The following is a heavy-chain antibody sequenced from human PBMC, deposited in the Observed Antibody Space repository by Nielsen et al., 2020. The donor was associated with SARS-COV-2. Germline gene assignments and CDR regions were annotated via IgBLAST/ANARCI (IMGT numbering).Heavy chain of an antibody. CDR1: GFTFSSYW. V-gene: IGHV3-74*01. D-gene: IGHD3-22*01. CDR2: INSDGSST. Sequence: GESLKISCAASGFTFSSYWMSWVRQAPGKGLVWVSRINSDGSSTSYADSVKGRFTISRDNAKNTLYLQMNSLRAEDTAVYYCARDLYYDSSLDYWGQGTLVTVSS. J-gene: IGHJ4*02. CDR3: ARDLYYDSSLDY.